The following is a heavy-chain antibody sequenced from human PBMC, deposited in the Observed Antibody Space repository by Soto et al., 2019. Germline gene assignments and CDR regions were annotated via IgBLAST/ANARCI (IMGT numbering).Heavy chain of an antibody. V-gene: IGHV3-21*02. CDR2: INEDSSYI. J-gene: IGHJ6*03. CDR3: VRDFGWYFRSGYMDV. D-gene: IGHD3-3*01. CDR1: GFSFISYS. Sequence: EVQLVESGGGLVKPGGSLRLSCAASGFSFISYSMNWVRQAPGKGLEWVSSINEDSSYIYYAHSLGGRFTISRDNAKDSLDLQTNSLRAEDTAVYYCVRDFGWYFRSGYMDVWGDGAKVTVSS.